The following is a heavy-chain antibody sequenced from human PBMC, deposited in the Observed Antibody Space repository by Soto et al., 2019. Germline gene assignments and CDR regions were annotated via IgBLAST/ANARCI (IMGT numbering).Heavy chain of an antibody. J-gene: IGHJ4*02. CDR1: GYTFTSYY. CDR2: INPSGGST. CDR3: ASRIAAAPSFDY. D-gene: IGHD6-13*01. Sequence: ASVKVSCKASGYTFTSYYMHWVRQAPGQGLEWMGIINPSGGSTSYAQKFQGRVTMTRDTSTSTAYMELSRLRSDDTAVYYCASRIAAAPSFDYWGQGTLVTVSS. V-gene: IGHV1-46*01.